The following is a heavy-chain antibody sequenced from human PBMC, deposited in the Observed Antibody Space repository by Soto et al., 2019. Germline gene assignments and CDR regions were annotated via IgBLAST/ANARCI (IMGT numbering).Heavy chain of an antibody. V-gene: IGHV1-58*01. CDR3: AADERVWQQMEPSDN. J-gene: IGHJ4*02. CDR2: IDVGSGYT. CDR1: GFTFTSSA. Sequence: GASVKVSCKASGFTFTSSAFQWVRQARGQRLEWIGWIDVGSGYTNYAQRFQDRVTLTRDMSTATTYMELSRLTSEDKAIYHCAADERVWQQMEPSDNWGQGTLVTVSS. D-gene: IGHD6-13*01.